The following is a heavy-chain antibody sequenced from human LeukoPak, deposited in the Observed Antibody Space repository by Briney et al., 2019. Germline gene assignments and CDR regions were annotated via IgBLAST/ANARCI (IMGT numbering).Heavy chain of an antibody. Sequence: SETLSLTCAVSGGSISSYYWSWIRQPPGKGLEWIGEIYYSGSPKYNPSLKSRLTISLDTSKNQFSLELRFVTSADTAVYYCASGSHPLNWFDPWGQGTLVTVSS. CDR1: GGSISSYY. J-gene: IGHJ5*02. V-gene: IGHV4-59*01. CDR2: IYYSGSP. CDR3: ASGSHPLNWFDP. D-gene: IGHD1-26*01.